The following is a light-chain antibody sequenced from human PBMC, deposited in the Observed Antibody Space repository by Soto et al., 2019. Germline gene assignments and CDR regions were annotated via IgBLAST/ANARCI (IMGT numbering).Light chain of an antibody. CDR3: QQYGSSPLT. CDR2: GAS. Sequence: EIVLTQSPGTLSLSPGERATLSCRASQSVSSSYLAWYQQKPGQAPRLLIYGASSRATGIPDRFSGSGSGTDFTLPISRLEPEDFEVYYCQQYGSSPLTFGGGTKVEIK. CDR1: QSVSSSY. V-gene: IGKV3-20*01. J-gene: IGKJ4*01.